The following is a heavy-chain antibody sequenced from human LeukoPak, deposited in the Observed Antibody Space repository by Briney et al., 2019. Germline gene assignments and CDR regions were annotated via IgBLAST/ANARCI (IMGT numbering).Heavy chain of an antibody. CDR2: ISGSGGST. CDR1: GFTISSYA. CDR3: AKVTLPGFDY. V-gene: IGHV3-23*01. D-gene: IGHD1-14*01. J-gene: IGHJ4*02. Sequence: VGSLRLSCAAPGFTISSYAMSSVRQAPRKWLEWVSAISGSGGSTYYAGSVKGRFTISRDNSKNPLYLQMNSLRAEDTAVYYCAKVTLPGFDYWGQGTLVTVSS.